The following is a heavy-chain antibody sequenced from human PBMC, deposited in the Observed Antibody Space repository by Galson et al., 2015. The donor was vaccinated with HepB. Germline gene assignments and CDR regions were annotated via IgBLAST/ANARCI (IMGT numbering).Heavy chain of an antibody. CDR3: AKHPNPNGY. Sequence: SLRLSCAASGFTFSNYAISWVRQAPGKGLEWVSTISGSGDNTYYADSVKGRFTISRDNSKNTLYLQMNSLRAEDTAVYYRAKHPNPNGYWGQGTLVTVSS. CDR2: ISGSGDNT. D-gene: IGHD1-14*01. V-gene: IGHV3-23*01. J-gene: IGHJ4*02. CDR1: GFTFSNYA.